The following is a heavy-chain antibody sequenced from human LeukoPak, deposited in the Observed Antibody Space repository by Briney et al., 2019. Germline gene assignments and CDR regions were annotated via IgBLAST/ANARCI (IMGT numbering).Heavy chain of an antibody. J-gene: IGHJ5*02. D-gene: IGHD3-10*01. CDR2: IYPGDSDT. V-gene: IGHV5-51*01. Sequence: GESLKISCKGSGYSFTSYWIGWVRQMPGKGLEWMGIIYPGDSDTRYSPPFQGQVTISADKSISTAYLRWSSLKASDTAMYYCARHIEHPMVRGVMFDPWGQGTLVTVSS. CDR1: GYSFTSYW. CDR3: ARHIEHPMVRGVMFDP.